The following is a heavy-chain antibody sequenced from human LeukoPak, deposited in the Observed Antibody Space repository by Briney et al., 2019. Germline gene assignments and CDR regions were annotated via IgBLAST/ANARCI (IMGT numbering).Heavy chain of an antibody. V-gene: IGHV3-49*04. CDR3: TRCPEDTAVALYYFDY. CDR2: IRSKAYGGTT. D-gene: IGHD5-18*01. J-gene: IGHJ4*02. Sequence: PGGSLRLSCTASGFTFGDYAMSWVRQAPGKGLEWVGFIRSKAYGGTTEYAASVKGRFTISRDDSKSIAYLQMNSLKTEDTAVYYCTRCPEDTAVALYYFDYWGQGTLVTVSS. CDR1: GFTFGDYA.